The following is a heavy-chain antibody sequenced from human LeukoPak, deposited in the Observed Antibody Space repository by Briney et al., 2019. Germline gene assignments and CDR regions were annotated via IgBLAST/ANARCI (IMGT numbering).Heavy chain of an antibody. CDR3: ARDSSGWYSDFDY. J-gene: IGHJ4*02. D-gene: IGHD6-19*01. V-gene: IGHV1-18*04. CDR2: ISAYNGNT. CDR1: GYTFTGYY. Sequence: ASVKVSCKASGYTFTGYYIHWVRQAPGQGLEWMGWISAYNGNTNYAQKLQGRVTMTTDTSTSTAYMELMSLRSDDTAVYYCARDSSGWYSDFDYWGQGTLVTVSS.